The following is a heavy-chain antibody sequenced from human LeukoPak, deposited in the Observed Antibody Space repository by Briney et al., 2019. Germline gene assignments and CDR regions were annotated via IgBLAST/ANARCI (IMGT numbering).Heavy chain of an antibody. D-gene: IGHD6-13*01. V-gene: IGHV1-2*04. Sequence: ASVKVSCKASGYTFTGYYMHWVRQAPGQGLEWMGWINPNSGGTNYAQKFQGWVTMTRDTSISTAYMELSRLRSDDTAVYYCARARAAAGNRWYYGMDVWGKGTTVTDSS. CDR1: GYTFTGYY. J-gene: IGHJ6*04. CDR2: INPNSGGT. CDR3: ARARAAAGNRWYYGMDV.